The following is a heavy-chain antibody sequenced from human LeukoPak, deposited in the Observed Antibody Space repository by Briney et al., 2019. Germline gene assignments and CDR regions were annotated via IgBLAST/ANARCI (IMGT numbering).Heavy chain of an antibody. CDR3: ASDRAVNNFDY. V-gene: IGHV1-18*01. D-gene: IGHD2/OR15-2a*01. Sequence: ASVKVSCKASNYTFTSHDISWGRQAPGQGLECRGGISAYNGNTNYAQKRQGIVTMTADPSTSTAYMELRSLRSDDTAVYYCASDRAVNNFDYWGQGTLVTVSS. CDR1: NYTFTSHD. CDR2: ISAYNGNT. J-gene: IGHJ4*02.